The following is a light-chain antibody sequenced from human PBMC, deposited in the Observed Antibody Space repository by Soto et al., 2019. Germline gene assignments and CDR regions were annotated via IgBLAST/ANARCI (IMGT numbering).Light chain of an antibody. V-gene: IGLV3-21*02. CDR2: DDS. J-gene: IGLJ3*02. CDR1: NIGSKR. CDR3: QVWDSSSDHRV. Sequence: SYKLSHPPSLSVAPGQTARITCGGNNIGSKRVHWYQQKPGQAPVLVVHDDSDRPSGIPERLSGSNSGNTATLSISRVEAGDEADYYCQVWDSSSDHRVFGGGTKVTVL.